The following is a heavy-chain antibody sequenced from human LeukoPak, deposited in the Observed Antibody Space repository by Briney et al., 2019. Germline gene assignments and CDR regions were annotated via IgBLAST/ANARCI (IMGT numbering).Heavy chain of an antibody. CDR3: ARGLWSGYYANYYYYGMDV. CDR1: GGSISSYY. CDR2: IYYSGST. J-gene: IGHJ6*02. Sequence: SETLSVTCTVSGGSISSYYWSWIRQPPGKGLEWIGYIYYSGSTNYNPSLKSRVTISVDTSKNQFSLKLSSVTAADTAVYYCARGLWSGYYANYYYYGMDVWGQGTTVTVSS. D-gene: IGHD3-3*01. V-gene: IGHV4-59*01.